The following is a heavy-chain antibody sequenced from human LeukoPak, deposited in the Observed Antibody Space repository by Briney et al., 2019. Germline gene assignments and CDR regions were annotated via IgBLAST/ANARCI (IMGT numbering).Heavy chain of an antibody. CDR3: VKAWLANRYSSPFDS. V-gene: IGHV3-64D*09. Sequence: PGGSLRLSCSASGFTFSNYAMHWVRQAPGKGLEYVSAIISDGSSTYYADSVKGRFTISRDSSKNTLYLQMSSLRAEDTAVYYCVKAWLANRYSSPFDSWGQGTLVTVSS. J-gene: IGHJ5*01. CDR2: IISDGSST. CDR1: GFTFSNYA. D-gene: IGHD6-13*01.